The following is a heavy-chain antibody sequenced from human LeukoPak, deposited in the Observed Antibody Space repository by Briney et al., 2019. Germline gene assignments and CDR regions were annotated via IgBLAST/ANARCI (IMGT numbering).Heavy chain of an antibody. J-gene: IGHJ4*02. Sequence: ASVKVSCKASGYTFTDSSIHWVRQAPGQGLEWMGWINCDSGVTKYAEKFQGRVSMTRDTSISTAYMDLSRLTSDDTAIYYCARDGGGTYQDFDYWGQGTLVAVSS. V-gene: IGHV1-2*02. CDR1: GYTFTDSS. D-gene: IGHD1-26*01. CDR2: INCDSGVT. CDR3: ARDGGGTYQDFDY.